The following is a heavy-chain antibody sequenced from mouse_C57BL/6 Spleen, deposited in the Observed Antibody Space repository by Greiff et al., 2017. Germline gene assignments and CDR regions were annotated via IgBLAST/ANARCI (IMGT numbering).Heavy chain of an antibody. D-gene: IGHD1-1*01. V-gene: IGHV1-7*01. CDR3: ARSVATVVPFDY. Sequence: QVHVKQSGAELAKPGASVKLSCKASGYTFTSSWMHWVKQRPGQGLEWIGYINPSSGYTKYNQKFKDKATLTADKSSSTAYMQLSSLTYEDSAVYYCARSVATVVPFDYWGQGTTLTVSS. J-gene: IGHJ2*01. CDR2: INPSSGYT. CDR1: GYTFTSSW.